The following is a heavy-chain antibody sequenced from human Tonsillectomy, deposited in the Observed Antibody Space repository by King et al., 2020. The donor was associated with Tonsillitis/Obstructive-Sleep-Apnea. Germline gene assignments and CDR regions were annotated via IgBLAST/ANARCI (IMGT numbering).Heavy chain of an antibody. CDR2: ISWNSGSI. Sequence: VQLVESGGGLVQPGRSLRLSCAASGFTFDDYAMHWVRQAPGKGLEGVSGISWNSGSIGYADSVKGRFTISRDNAKNSLYLQMNSLRAEDTALYYCAKGAFCSTTSCYSYMDVWGKGTTVTVSS. CDR1: GFTFDDYA. V-gene: IGHV3-9*01. J-gene: IGHJ6*03. CDR3: AKGAFCSTTSCYSYMDV. D-gene: IGHD2-2*01.